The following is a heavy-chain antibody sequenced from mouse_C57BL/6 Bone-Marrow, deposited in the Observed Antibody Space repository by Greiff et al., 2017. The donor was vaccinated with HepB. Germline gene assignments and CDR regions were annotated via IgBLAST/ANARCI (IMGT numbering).Heavy chain of an antibody. CDR3: ARRFTTVVARYYAMDY. CDR1: GFTFSSYA. CDR2: ISDGGSYT. D-gene: IGHD1-1*01. J-gene: IGHJ4*01. V-gene: IGHV5-4*03. Sequence: EVKLVESGGGLVKPGGSLKLSCAASGFTFSSYAMSWVRQTPEKRLEWVATISDGGSYTYYPDNVKGRFTISRDNAKNNLYLQMSHLKSEDTAMYYCARRFTTVVARYYAMDYWGQGTSVTVSS.